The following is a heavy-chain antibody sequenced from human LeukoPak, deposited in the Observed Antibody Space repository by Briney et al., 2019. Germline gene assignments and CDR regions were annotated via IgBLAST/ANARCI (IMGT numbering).Heavy chain of an antibody. CDR2: ISPSGDIT. V-gene: IGHV3-20*04. Sequence: PGGSLRLSCAASGFTFDDYAMHWVRQAPGKGLEWVSGISPSGDITYYADSVKGRFTISRDNAKNSLYLQMNSLRAEDTAVYYCARVGGSYWGWFDPWGQGTLVTVSS. J-gene: IGHJ5*02. CDR1: GFTFDDYA. CDR3: ARVGGSYWGWFDP. D-gene: IGHD1-26*01.